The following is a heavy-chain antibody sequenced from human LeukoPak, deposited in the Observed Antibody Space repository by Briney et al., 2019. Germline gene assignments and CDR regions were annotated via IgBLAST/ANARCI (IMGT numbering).Heavy chain of an antibody. CDR2: IIPILGIA. CDR3: ARYPMVRGNYGMDV. J-gene: IGHJ6*02. Sequence: SVKVSCKASGGTFSSYAISWVRQAPGQGLEWMGRIIPILGIANYAQKFQGRVTITADKSTSTAYMELSSLRSEDTAVYYCARYPMVRGNYGMDVWGQGTTVTVSS. CDR1: GGTFSSYA. D-gene: IGHD3-10*01. V-gene: IGHV1-69*04.